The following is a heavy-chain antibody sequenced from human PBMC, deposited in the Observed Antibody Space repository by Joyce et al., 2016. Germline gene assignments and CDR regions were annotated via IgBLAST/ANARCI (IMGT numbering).Heavy chain of an antibody. CDR2: IKEDGTEK. Sequence: EVQLVESGGGLVQPGGSLRLSCTASGFTFTNSWMTWVRQAPGKGVEWVTNIKEDGTEKYYLDSVEGRFTISRDNAKNSLYLQMNSLRADDTAVYYCARGRSLDVWGQGTTVTVSS. CDR3: ARGRSLDV. J-gene: IGHJ6*02. V-gene: IGHV3-7*03. CDR1: GFTFTNSW.